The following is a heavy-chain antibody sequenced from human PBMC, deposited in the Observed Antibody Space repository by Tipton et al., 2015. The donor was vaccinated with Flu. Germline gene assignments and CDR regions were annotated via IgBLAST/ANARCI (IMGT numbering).Heavy chain of an antibody. Sequence: TLSLTCTVSGGSISSSSYYWGWIRQPPGKGLEWIGSIYYSGSTYYNPSLKSRVTISVDTSKNQFSLKLSSVTAADTAVYYCARRWIAVIDYWGQGTLVTVSS. D-gene: IGHD4-17*01. V-gene: IGHV4-39*01. CDR1: GGSISSSSYY. CDR2: IYYSGST. CDR3: ARRWIAVIDY. J-gene: IGHJ4*02.